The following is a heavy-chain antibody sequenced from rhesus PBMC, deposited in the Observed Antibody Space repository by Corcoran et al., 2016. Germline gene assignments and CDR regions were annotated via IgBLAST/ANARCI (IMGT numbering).Heavy chain of an antibody. V-gene: IGHV3-116*02. D-gene: IGHD1-20*01. CDR3: ARDLLEQEDY. CDR2: SRKKANGETG. CDR1: GFTFRDFY. Sequence: EVRLVESGGGLVQPCGSRRLSCAASGFTFRDFYMSCVLQDQGKGREGVGFSRKKANGETGEYAASVKGRFTISRDDSKSIASLQMNSLKTEDTAVYYCARDLLEQEDYWGQGVLVTVSS. J-gene: IGHJ4*01.